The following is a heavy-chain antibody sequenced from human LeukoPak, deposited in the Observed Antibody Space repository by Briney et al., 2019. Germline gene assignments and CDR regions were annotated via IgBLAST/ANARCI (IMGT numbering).Heavy chain of an antibody. V-gene: IGHV4-34*01. CDR3: ARGGPGGESKFDY. J-gene: IGHJ4*02. D-gene: IGHD3-10*01. Sequence: PSETLSLTCAVYGGSFSGYYWSWIRQPPGKGLEWIGEINHSASTNYNPSLKSRVTISVDTSKNQFSLKLSSVTAADTAVYYCARGGPGGESKFDYWGQGTLVTVSS. CDR1: GGSFSGYY. CDR2: INHSAST.